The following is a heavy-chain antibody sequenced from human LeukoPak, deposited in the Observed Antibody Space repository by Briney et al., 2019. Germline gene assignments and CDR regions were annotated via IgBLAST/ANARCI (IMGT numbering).Heavy chain of an antibody. CDR3: AKPRGYRYGVDY. D-gene: IGHD5-18*01. CDR2: ISYDGSNK. CDR1: GFTFSSYG. Sequence: GGSLRLSCGASGFTFSSYGMHWVRQAPGKGREWVAVISYDGSNKYYADSVKGRFTISRDNSKNTLYLQMNSLSAEDTAVYSCAKPRGYRYGVDYWGQGTLVTVSS. J-gene: IGHJ4*02. V-gene: IGHV3-30*18.